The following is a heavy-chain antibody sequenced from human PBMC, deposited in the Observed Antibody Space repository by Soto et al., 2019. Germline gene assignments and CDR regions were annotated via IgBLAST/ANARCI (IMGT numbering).Heavy chain of an antibody. CDR1: GGSFSGYY. D-gene: IGHD6-13*01. Sequence: QVQLQQWGAGLLKPSETLSLTCAVYGGSFSGYYWSWIRQPPGKGLEWIGEINHSGSTNYNPSLKSRVTISVDTSKNQFSLKLSSVTAADTAVYYCASGGARSWYRRGWDYWGQGTLVTVSS. CDR3: ASGGARSWYRRGWDY. J-gene: IGHJ4*02. CDR2: INHSGST. V-gene: IGHV4-34*01.